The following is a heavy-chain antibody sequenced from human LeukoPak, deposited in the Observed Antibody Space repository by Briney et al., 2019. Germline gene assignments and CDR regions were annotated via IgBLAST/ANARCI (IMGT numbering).Heavy chain of an antibody. J-gene: IGHJ4*02. CDR1: GYSFTSYW. Sequence: GESLKISCKGSGYSFTSYWIGWVRQMPGKGLEWMGIIYPGDSDTRYSPSFQGQASISADKSISTAYLQWSSLKASDTAMYYCARRYCSSTSCPDYYDTSGYHYDYWGQGTLVTVSS. CDR2: IYPGDSDT. D-gene: IGHD3-22*01. CDR3: ARRYCSSTSCPDYYDTSGYHYDY. V-gene: IGHV5-51*01.